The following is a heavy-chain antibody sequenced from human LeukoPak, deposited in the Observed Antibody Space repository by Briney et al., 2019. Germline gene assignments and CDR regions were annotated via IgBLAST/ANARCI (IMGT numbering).Heavy chain of an antibody. Sequence: PGGSLRLSCAASGFTFSSYSMNWVRQAPGKGLEWVSSISSSSSYIYYADSVKGRFTISRDDAKNSLYLQLNSLRAEDTAIYHCARVSSYSSSSGSLCDYWGQGTRVTVSS. V-gene: IGHV3-21*01. CDR3: ARVSSYSSSSGSLCDY. D-gene: IGHD6-6*01. J-gene: IGHJ4*02. CDR2: ISSSSSYI. CDR1: GFTFSSYS.